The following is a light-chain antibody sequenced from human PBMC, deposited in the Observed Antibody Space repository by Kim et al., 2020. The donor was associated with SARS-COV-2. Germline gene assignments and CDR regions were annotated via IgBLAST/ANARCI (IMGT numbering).Light chain of an antibody. CDR2: GDQ. CDR1: GGSIATDF. CDR3: QSYDDNKWV. J-gene: IGLJ2*01. V-gene: IGLV6-57*01. Sequence: GKTVILTCTRSGGSIATDFVQLFQQRPGSSPTTVIYGDQQRPSGVPDRFSGSVDSSSNSASLTISGLKTEDGADYYCQSYDDNKWVFGGGTQLTVL.